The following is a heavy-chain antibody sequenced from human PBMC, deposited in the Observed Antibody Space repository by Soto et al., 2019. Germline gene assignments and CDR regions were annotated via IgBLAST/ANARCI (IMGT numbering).Heavy chain of an antibody. Sequence: QVQLVQSGAEVKKPGASVKVSCKASGYTFTSYGISWVRQAPGQGLEWMGWISAYNVNTNYAQKLQVRVTTTTHTSTTTGYIELRSVRSDDPAVYYCAVVSGSDSFFDSWGQGTLVTVSS. V-gene: IGHV1-18*01. D-gene: IGHD5-12*01. CDR1: GYTFTSYG. J-gene: IGHJ4*02. CDR3: AVVSGSDSFFDS. CDR2: ISAYNVNT.